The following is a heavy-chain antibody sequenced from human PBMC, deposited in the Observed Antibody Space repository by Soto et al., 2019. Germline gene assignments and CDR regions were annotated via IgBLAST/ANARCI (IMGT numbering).Heavy chain of an antibody. V-gene: IGHV4-31*03. CDR1: GGSISSGGYY. D-gene: IGHD5-12*01. Sequence: QVQLQESGPGLVKPSQTLSLTCTVSGGSISSGGYYWSWIRQHPGKGLEWIGYIYYSGSTYYNPALKSRVTISVDTAKSPFSLKRSSVTAADTAVYYCARGRGIVATINRSLLFDYWGQGTLVTVSS. J-gene: IGHJ4*02. CDR2: IYYSGST. CDR3: ARGRGIVATINRSLLFDY.